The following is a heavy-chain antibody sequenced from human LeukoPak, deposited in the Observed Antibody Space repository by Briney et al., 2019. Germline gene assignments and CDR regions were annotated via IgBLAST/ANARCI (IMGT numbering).Heavy chain of an antibody. D-gene: IGHD6-19*01. CDR2: MNPNSGNT. J-gene: IGHJ4*02. V-gene: IGHV1-8*03. Sequence: GASVKVSCKASGYTFTSYDINWVRQATGQGLKWMGWMNPNSGNTGYAQKFQGRVTITRNTSISTAYMELSSLRSEDTAVYYCARMGGSSGWLYYFDYWGQGTLVTVSS. CDR3: ARMGGSSGWLYYFDY. CDR1: GYTFTSYD.